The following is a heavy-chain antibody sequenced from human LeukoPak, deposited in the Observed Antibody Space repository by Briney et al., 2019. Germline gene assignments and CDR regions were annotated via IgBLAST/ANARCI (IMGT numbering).Heavy chain of an antibody. D-gene: IGHD3-3*01. V-gene: IGHV5-51*01. CDR3: ARQGRGYYDFWSGYYTAQNSFDY. Sequence: GESLQISCQGSGYSFTSYWIGWVRQMPGKGLEWMGIIYPGDSDTRYSPSFQGQVTISADKSISTAYLQWSSLKASDTAMYYCARQGRGYYDFWSGYYTAQNSFDYWGQGTLVTVSS. J-gene: IGHJ4*02. CDR2: IYPGDSDT. CDR1: GYSFTSYW.